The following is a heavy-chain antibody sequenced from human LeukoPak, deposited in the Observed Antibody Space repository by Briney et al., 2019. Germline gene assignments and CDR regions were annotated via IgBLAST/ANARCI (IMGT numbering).Heavy chain of an antibody. CDR3: AKDGVESYGGVSFFDY. V-gene: IGHV3-21*04. J-gene: IGHJ4*02. CDR2: ISTSSSYI. Sequence: GGSLRLSCAASGFTFSSYSMNWVRQAPGKGLEWVSSISTSSSYICYADPVKGRFTISRDKSKDTLFLQMNSLRVEDTAIYYCAKDGVESYGGVSFFDYWGQGTLVTVSS. CDR1: GFTFSSYS. D-gene: IGHD4-23*01.